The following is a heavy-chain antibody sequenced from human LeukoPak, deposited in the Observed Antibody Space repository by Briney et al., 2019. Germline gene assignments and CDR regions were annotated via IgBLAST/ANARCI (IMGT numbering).Heavy chain of an antibody. CDR2: INPNSGGT. CDR3: ATLDWGSGSYYYYYGMDV. Sequence: ASVKVSCKASGYTFTGYHMHWVRQAPGQGLEWMGWINPNSGGTNYAQKFQGRVTMTRDTSISTAYMELSRLRSDDTAVYYCATLDWGSGSYYYYYGMDVWGQGTTVTVSS. CDR1: GYTFTGYH. V-gene: IGHV1-2*02. D-gene: IGHD7-27*01. J-gene: IGHJ6*02.